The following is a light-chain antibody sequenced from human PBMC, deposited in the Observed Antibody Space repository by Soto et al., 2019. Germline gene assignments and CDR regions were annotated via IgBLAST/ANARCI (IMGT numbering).Light chain of an antibody. J-gene: IGKJ1*01. CDR3: QPYGCSGT. V-gene: IGKV3-20*01. CDR1: LSVSKNY. CDR2: GAY. Sequence: EIALTLSPGTXSLCPGQRAPDSCRASLSVSKNYLAWYKQKTGKXPXXLIYGAYNSATGITDRITGSGYGTDLTLTISRLENEGSAVYYCQPYGCSGTFGQGTKVDI.